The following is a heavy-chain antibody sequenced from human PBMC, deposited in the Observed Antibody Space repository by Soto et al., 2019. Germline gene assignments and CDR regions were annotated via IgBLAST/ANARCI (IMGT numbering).Heavy chain of an antibody. J-gene: IGHJ5*02. CDR3: ARGVGYGSGSYYNVAWFDP. D-gene: IGHD3-10*01. V-gene: IGHV1-18*01. Sequence: ASVKVSCKASGYTFASYGISWVRQAPGQGLEWMGWISAYNGNTNYAQKLQGRVTMTTDTSTSTAYMELRSLRSDDTAVYYCARGVGYGSGSYYNVAWFDPWGQGTLVTVSS. CDR1: GYTFASYG. CDR2: ISAYNGNT.